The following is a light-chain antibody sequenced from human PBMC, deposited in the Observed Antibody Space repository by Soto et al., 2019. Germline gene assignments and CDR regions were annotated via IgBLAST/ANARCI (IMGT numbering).Light chain of an antibody. Sequence: QSALTQPASVSGSPGQSITISCTGTSSDVGSHNLVSWYQQHPGQAPKLMIYEVSKRPLGLSARFSASKSGNTASLTISGLQAEDEAEYYCCSYGGSRPVFGGGTQLTVL. V-gene: IGLV2-23*02. CDR1: SSDVGSHNL. CDR2: EVS. J-gene: IGLJ7*01. CDR3: CSYGGSRPV.